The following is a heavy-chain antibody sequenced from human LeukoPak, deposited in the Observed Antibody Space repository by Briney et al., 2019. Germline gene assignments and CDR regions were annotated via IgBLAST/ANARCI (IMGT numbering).Heavy chain of an antibody. Sequence: PGGSLRLSCAASGFTVSSNYMSWVHQAPGKGLEWVSVIYSGGSTYYADSVKGRFTISRDNSKNTLYLQMNSLRAEDTAVYYCARAPVGEYYDSSALWGQGTLVTVSS. V-gene: IGHV3-66*02. CDR1: GFTVSSNY. CDR2: IYSGGST. D-gene: IGHD3-22*01. CDR3: ARAPVGEYYDSSAL. J-gene: IGHJ4*02.